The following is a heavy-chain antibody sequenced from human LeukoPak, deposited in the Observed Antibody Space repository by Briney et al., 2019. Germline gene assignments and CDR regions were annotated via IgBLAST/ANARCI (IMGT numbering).Heavy chain of an antibody. V-gene: IGHV3-23*01. Sequence: GGSLRLSCAASGFTFSTYAMSWVRQAPGKGLEWVSTISGSGGTIYYADPVEGQLTISRDNAKNTLYLQMSSLRAEDTAVYYCAKDRGKQWPNWYFDVWGRGTLVTVSS. CDR2: ISGSGGTI. J-gene: IGHJ2*01. CDR1: GFTFSTYA. D-gene: IGHD6-19*01. CDR3: AKDRGKQWPNWYFDV.